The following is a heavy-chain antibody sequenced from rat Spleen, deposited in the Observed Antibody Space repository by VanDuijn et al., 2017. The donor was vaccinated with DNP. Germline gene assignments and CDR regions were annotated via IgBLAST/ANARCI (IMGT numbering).Heavy chain of an antibody. D-gene: IGHD1-12*03. V-gene: IGHV5-20*01. Sequence: EVQLVESGGGLVQPGRSLKLSCAASGFTFSNYDMAWVRQTPTKGLEWFATISTNGGSTYYRDFVKGRFTISRDNAKSSLYLQMDSLRSEDTATYYCITWGWLLGLDAWGQGTSVTVSS. CDR3: ITWGWLLGLDA. CDR1: GFTFSNYD. J-gene: IGHJ4*01. CDR2: ISTNGGST.